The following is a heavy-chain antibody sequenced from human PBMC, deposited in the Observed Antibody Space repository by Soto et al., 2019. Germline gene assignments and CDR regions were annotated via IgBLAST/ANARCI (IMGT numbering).Heavy chain of an antibody. CDR3: ARDRTQLIRGNYYYGMDV. CDR2: IIPIFGTA. D-gene: IGHD5-18*01. Sequence: SVKVSCKASGRTFSSYAISWVRQAPGQGLEWMGGIIPIFGTANYAQKFQGRVTITADESTSTAYMELSSLRSEDTAVYYCARDRTQLIRGNYYYGMDVWGQGTTVTVSS. V-gene: IGHV1-69*13. J-gene: IGHJ6*02. CDR1: GRTFSSYA.